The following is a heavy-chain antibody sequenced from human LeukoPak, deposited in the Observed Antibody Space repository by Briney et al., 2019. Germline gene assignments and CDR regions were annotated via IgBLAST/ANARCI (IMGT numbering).Heavy chain of an antibody. D-gene: IGHD3-16*01. CDR2: ISNSDGST. V-gene: IGHV3-23*01. Sequence: GGSLRLSCAASGFTFSSYAMSWVRQAPGKGLEWVSTISNSDGSTYYADSVKGRFTISRDNSKNTLYLQMNSLRAEDMAVYYCAKDGGQGADYWGQGTLVSVSS. CDR1: GFTFSSYA. J-gene: IGHJ4*02. CDR3: AKDGGQGADY.